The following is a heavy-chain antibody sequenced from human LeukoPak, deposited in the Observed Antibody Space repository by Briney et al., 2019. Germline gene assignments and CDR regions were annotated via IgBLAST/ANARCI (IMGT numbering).Heavy chain of an antibody. CDR3: ARAEAPAAVSYFDY. J-gene: IGHJ4*02. CDR2: IYHSGST. V-gene: IGHV4-4*02. CDR1: GGSISSSNW. D-gene: IGHD2-15*01. Sequence: SGTLSLTCAVSGGSISSSNWWSWVRQPPGKGLEWIGEIYHSGSTNYNPSLRSRVTISVDKSKNQFSLKLRSVTAADTAVYYCARAEAPAAVSYFDYWGQGTLVTVSS.